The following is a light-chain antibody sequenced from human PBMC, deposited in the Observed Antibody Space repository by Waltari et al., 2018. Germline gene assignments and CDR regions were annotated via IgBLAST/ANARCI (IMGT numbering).Light chain of an antibody. Sequence: IVMTQSPDSLAVSLRGRATINCNSSQSILYSSNNENYLAWYQQKPGQPPKLLIYWASTRESGVPDRFSGSGSGTDFALTITSLQAEDVAVYYCQQYYSTPPFTFGPGTKVDIK. J-gene: IGKJ3*01. CDR2: WAS. CDR1: QSILYSSNNENY. V-gene: IGKV4-1*01. CDR3: QQYYSTPPFT.